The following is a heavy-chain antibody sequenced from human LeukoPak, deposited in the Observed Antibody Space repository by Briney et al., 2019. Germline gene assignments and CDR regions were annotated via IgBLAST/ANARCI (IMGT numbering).Heavy chain of an antibody. CDR1: GASISNDY. J-gene: IGHJ6*03. D-gene: IGHD1-20*01. Sequence: PETLSLTFSVSGASISNDYWSWMRQPPGKGLEWIGYIYNIGSTKYTPSLKSRVTISRDTSRNQFSLELRSVTAADTAVYYCVRVSGTDYYYYMDVWGKGTTATVSS. CDR2: IYNIGST. V-gene: IGHV4-59*01. CDR3: VRVSGTDYYYYMDV.